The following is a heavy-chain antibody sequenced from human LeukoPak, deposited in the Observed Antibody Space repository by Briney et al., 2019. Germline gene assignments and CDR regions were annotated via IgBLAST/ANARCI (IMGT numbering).Heavy chain of an antibody. Sequence: GSLRLSCAASGFTVSSNYMSWVRQAPGKGLEWVSVIYSGGSTYYADSVKGRFTISRDNSKNTLYLQMNSLRAEDTAVYYCARGGPLRYFDWLARPDAFDIWGQGTMVTVSS. CDR2: IYSGGST. D-gene: IGHD3-9*01. CDR3: ARGGPLRYFDWLARPDAFDI. J-gene: IGHJ3*02. V-gene: IGHV3-66*01. CDR1: GFTVSSNY.